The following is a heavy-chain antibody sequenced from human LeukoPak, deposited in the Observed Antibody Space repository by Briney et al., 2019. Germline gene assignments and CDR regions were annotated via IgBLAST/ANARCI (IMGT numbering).Heavy chain of an antibody. CDR2: ISNDERNK. CDR3: ARPSPPGDGYNPCDY. D-gene: IGHD5-24*01. V-gene: IGHV3-30*04. J-gene: IGHJ4*02. CDR1: GFNFHNFA. Sequence: GGSLRLSCEASGFNFHNFAMHWVRQAPGKGLEWVAVISNDERNKYYTNSVKGRFTISRDNSKSTVYLQMNSLRPEDTAVYYCARPSPPGDGYNPCDYWGPGALVIVSS.